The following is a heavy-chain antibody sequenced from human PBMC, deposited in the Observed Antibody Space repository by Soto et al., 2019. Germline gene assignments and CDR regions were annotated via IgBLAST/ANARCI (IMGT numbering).Heavy chain of an antibody. D-gene: IGHD6-19*01. Sequence: GESLKISCAASGFTFDDYTMHWVRQAPGKGLEWVSLISWDGGSTYYAGSVRGRFAISRDNSKNSLYLQMNSLRTEDTALYYCAKDIAVAGFEYFHHWGQGTLVTVSS. CDR1: GFTFDDYT. CDR3: AKDIAVAGFEYFHH. CDR2: ISWDGGST. J-gene: IGHJ1*01. V-gene: IGHV3-43*01.